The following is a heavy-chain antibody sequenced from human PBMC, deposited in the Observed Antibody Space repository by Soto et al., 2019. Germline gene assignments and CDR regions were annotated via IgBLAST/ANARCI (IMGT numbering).Heavy chain of an antibody. CDR3: TTVYSSIDDAFDI. Sequence: EVQLVESGGGLVKPGGSLRLSCAGSGFTFSNAWMNWVRQAPGKGLEWVGRIKSKTDGGTTDYAAPVKGRFTISRDDSKNTLYLQMNSLKTEDTAVYYCTTVYSSIDDAFDIWGQGTMVTVSS. J-gene: IGHJ3*02. CDR2: IKSKTDGGTT. CDR1: GFTFSNAW. D-gene: IGHD6-13*01. V-gene: IGHV3-15*07.